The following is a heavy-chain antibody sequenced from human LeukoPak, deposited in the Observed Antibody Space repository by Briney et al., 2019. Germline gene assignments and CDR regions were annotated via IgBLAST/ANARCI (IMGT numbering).Heavy chain of an antibody. CDR3: ARDITMVRGVMGDY. V-gene: IGHV3-66*01. D-gene: IGHD3-10*01. J-gene: IGHJ4*02. Sequence: GGSLRXXXXXXXXTVSSNYMSWVXQAPGKGLEWVSVIYSGGSTYYADSVKGRFTISRDNSKNTLYLQMNSLRAEDTAVYYCARDITMVRGVMGDYWGQGTLVTVSS. CDR2: IYSGGST. CDR1: XXTVSSNY.